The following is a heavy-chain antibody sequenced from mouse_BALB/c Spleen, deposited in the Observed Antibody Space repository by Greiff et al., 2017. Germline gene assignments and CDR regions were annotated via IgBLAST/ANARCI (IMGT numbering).Heavy chain of an antibody. CDR2: ISSGGST. V-gene: IGHV5-6-5*01. D-gene: IGHD1-2*01. J-gene: IGHJ2*01. CDR3: ARGPFTTATDFDY. CDR1: GFTFSSYA. Sequence: DVMVVESGGGLVKPGGSLKLSCAASGFTFSSYAMSWVRQTPEKRLEWVASISSGGSTYYPDSVKGRFTISRDNARNILYLQMSSLRSEDTAMYYCARGPFTTATDFDYWGQGTTLTVSS.